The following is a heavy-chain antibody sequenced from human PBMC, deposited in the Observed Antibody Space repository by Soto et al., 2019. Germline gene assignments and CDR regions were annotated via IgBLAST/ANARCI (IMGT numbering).Heavy chain of an antibody. CDR1: GFTFSTFW. V-gene: IGHV3-7*01. CDR3: ARGERDFFSTGVRYYYFYYLDV. J-gene: IGHJ6*03. CDR2: IKKDGSEK. Sequence: EVQLVESGGGLVQPGGSLRLSCAASGFTFSTFWMSWVRQAPGKGLECVANIKKDGSEKYYVDSVKGHFTISRDNAENSRYQQMNRLSGQDTAVYDCARGERDFFSTGVRYYYFYYLDVWAKGTTV. D-gene: IGHD3-3*01.